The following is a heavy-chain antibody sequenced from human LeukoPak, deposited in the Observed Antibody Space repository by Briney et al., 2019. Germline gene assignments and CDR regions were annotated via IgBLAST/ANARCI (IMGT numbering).Heavy chain of an antibody. CDR3: ARAEDYYYCMDV. V-gene: IGHV1-69*06. Sequence: SVKVSCKASGGTFSSYAISWVRQAPGQGLEWMGGIIPIFGTANYAQKFQGRVTITADKSTSTAYMELSSLRSEDTAVYYCARAEDYYYCMDVWGKGTTVTVSS. CDR2: IIPIFGTA. J-gene: IGHJ6*03. CDR1: GGTFSSYA.